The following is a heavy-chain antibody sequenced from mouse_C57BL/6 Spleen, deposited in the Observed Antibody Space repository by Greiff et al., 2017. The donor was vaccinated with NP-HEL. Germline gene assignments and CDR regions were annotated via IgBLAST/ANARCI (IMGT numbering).Heavy chain of an antibody. Sequence: QVLLKQSGAELVKPGASVKISCKASGYAFSSYWMNWVKQRPGKGLEWIGQIYPGDGDTNYNGKFKGKATLTADKSSSTAYMQLSSLTSEDSAVYFCARGYYYGSSYGFWFAYWGQGTLVTVSA. D-gene: IGHD1-1*01. V-gene: IGHV1-80*01. CDR2: IYPGDGDT. CDR3: ARGYYYGSSYGFWFAY. J-gene: IGHJ3*01. CDR1: GYAFSSYW.